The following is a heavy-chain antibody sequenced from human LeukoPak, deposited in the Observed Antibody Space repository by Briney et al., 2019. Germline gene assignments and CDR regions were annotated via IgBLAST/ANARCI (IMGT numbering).Heavy chain of an antibody. D-gene: IGHD4/OR15-4a*01. V-gene: IGHV3-23*01. J-gene: IGHJ4*02. Sequence: ETLSLTCTVSGDSISSGIHYWNWIRQPAGKGLEWISVVSDSGARTYYADSVKGRFTIYRDNSKNTLYLQMNSLRADDTAVYCAKTLWGLTLLSSDHWGQGTLVTVSS. CDR1: GDSISSGI. CDR2: VSDSGART. CDR3: KTLWGLTLLSSDH.